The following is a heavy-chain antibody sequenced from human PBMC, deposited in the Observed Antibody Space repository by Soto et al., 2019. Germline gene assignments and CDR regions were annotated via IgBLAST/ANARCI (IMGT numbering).Heavy chain of an antibody. Sequence: GGSLRLSCAASGFTFSSYSMNWVRQAPGKGLEWVSYISSSSSTIYYADSVKGRFTISRDNAKNSLYLQMNSLRAEDTAVYYCARGHAETFDYWGQGAVVTVYS. CDR2: ISSSSSTI. J-gene: IGHJ4*02. CDR1: GFTFSSYS. CDR3: ARGHAETFDY. V-gene: IGHV3-48*01.